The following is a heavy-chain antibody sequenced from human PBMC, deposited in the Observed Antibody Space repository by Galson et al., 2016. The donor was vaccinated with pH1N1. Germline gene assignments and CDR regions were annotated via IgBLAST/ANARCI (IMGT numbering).Heavy chain of an antibody. J-gene: IGHJ4*02. CDR3: TRENHHKFDY. CDR1: GFTLGDFS. V-gene: IGHV3-72*01. Sequence: SLRLSCAASGFTLGDFSMDWVRQAPGKGLEWVGRITKRPEGYTTQDAASVKGRIIISREDSKDLLYLQMNSLKTEDTAVYYCTRENHHKFDYWGQGTLVTVSS. CDR2: ITKRPEGYTT.